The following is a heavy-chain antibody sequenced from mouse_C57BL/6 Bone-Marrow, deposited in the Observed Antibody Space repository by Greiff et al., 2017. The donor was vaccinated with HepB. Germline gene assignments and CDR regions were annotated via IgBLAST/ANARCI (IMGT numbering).Heavy chain of an antibody. Sequence: QVQLQQSGAELVRLGASVTLSCKASGYTFTDYEMHWVKQTPVHGLEWIGAIDPETGGTAYNQKFKGKAILTADKSSSTAYMELRSLTSEDSAVYYCTRSIYDGYYEVMDYWGQGTSVTVSS. J-gene: IGHJ4*01. D-gene: IGHD2-3*01. CDR1: GYTFTDYE. CDR3: TRSIYDGYYEVMDY. CDR2: IDPETGGT. V-gene: IGHV1-15*01.